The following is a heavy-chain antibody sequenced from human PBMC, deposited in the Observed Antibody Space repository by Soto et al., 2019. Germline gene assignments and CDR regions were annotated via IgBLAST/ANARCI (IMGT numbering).Heavy chain of an antibody. D-gene: IGHD4-17*01. J-gene: IGHJ6*03. CDR2: IYYSGST. CDR3: ARNYYGVSTHYYYYSYMDV. Sequence: SETLSLTCTVSGGSISSGGYYLRWIRQHPGKGLEWIGYIYYSGSTYYNPSLKSRVTISVDTSKNQFSLKLSSVTAADTAVYYCARNYYGVSTHYYYYSYMDVWGKGTTVTVSS. V-gene: IGHV4-31*03. CDR1: GGSISSGGYY.